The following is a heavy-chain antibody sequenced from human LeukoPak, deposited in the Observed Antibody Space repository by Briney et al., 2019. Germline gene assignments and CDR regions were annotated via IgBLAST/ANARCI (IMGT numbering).Heavy chain of an antibody. CDR1: GYRFNNYW. CDR3: ARRGPWNDGGHFDH. V-gene: IGHV5-51*01. J-gene: IGHJ4*02. Sequence: GESLKISCKGSGYRFNNYWIGWVRQMPGKGLEWMGLMYSGDSQTTYSPSFQDRVTISADKSISTAFLQWSSLKASDTAMYYCARRGPWNDGGHFDHWGQGTLVIVSS. D-gene: IGHD1-1*01. CDR2: MYSGDSQT.